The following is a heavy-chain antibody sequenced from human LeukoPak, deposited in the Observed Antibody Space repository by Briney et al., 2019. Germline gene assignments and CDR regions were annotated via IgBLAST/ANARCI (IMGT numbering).Heavy chain of an antibody. J-gene: IGHJ4*02. D-gene: IGHD1-20*01. V-gene: IGHV3-23*01. CDR3: AKAASGNWNDVSDY. Sequence: PGGSLRLFCAASGFTFSTYAMSWVRQAPGRGVEWVSSISGRGVSTSYAASVRGRFTIYRDNSKNTLYLQMNSLRAEDTAVYYCAKAASGNWNDVSDYWGQGTLVTVSS. CDR2: ISGRGVST. CDR1: GFTFSTYA.